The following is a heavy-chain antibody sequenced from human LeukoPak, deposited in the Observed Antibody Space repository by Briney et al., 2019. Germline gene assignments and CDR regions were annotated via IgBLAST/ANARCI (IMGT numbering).Heavy chain of an antibody. D-gene: IGHD3-3*01. CDR2: IYTSGST. CDR3: AKDYDLPHYCYVDV. V-gene: IGHV4-4*07. J-gene: IGHJ6*03. CDR1: GDSITDYY. Sequence: KPSATLSLTCTVSGDSITDYYWSWIRQPAGKGLEWIERIYTSGSTNYNPSLRSRVTMSVDTSQNQFSLNLSSVTAADTAVYYCAKDYDLPHYCYVDVWGKGTTVTVSS.